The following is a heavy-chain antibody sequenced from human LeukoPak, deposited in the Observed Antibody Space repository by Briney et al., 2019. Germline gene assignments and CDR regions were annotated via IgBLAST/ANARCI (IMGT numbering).Heavy chain of an antibody. Sequence: ASVKVSCKASGYTFTGYYMHWVRQAPGQGLEWMGWINPNSGGTNYAQKFLGRVTMTRDTSISTAYMELSRLRSDDTAVYYCARDLYYYDSSGPYYFDCWGQGTLVTVSS. V-gene: IGHV1-2*02. CDR3: ARDLYYYDSSGPYYFDC. D-gene: IGHD3-22*01. CDR2: INPNSGGT. CDR1: GYTFTGYY. J-gene: IGHJ4*02.